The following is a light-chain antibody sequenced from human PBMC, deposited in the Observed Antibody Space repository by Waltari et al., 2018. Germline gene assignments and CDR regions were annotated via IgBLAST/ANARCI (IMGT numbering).Light chain of an antibody. V-gene: IGKV1-9*01. CDR1: QDIYTY. CDR2: AAS. Sequence: IQLTQSPSALSASVGDRVTITCRATQDIYTYLAWYQQEPGKAPKLLIYAASTLQSGVPSRFSGSGSGTDFTLTISSLQPEDFATYYCQQFNSYPRTFGQGTKVESK. J-gene: IGKJ1*01. CDR3: QQFNSYPRT.